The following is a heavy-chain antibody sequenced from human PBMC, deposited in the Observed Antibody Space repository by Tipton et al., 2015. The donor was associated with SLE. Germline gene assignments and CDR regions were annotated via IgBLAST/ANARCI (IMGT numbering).Heavy chain of an antibody. D-gene: IGHD3-10*01. CDR3: ARETPGIGYFDY. V-gene: IGHV4-59*01. CDR1: GGSISSYY. CDR2: IYYSGST. Sequence: TLSLTCTVSGGSISSYYWSWIRQPPGKGLEWIGYIYYSGSTNYNPSLKSRVTISVDTSKNQFSLKLSSVTAADTAVYYCARETPGIGYFDYWGQGTLVTVSS. J-gene: IGHJ4*02.